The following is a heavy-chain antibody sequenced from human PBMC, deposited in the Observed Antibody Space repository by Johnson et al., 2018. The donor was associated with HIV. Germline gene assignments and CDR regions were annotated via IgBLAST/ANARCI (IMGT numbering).Heavy chain of an antibody. CDR2: ISYDGSNK. D-gene: IGHD5-24*01. V-gene: IGHV3-30*04. J-gene: IGHJ3*02. Sequence: QVQLVESGGGVVQPGRSLRLSCAASGFTFSSYAMHWVRQAPGKGLEWVAVISYDGSNKYYADSVKGRFTISRDNSKNTLYLQMNSLRAEDTAVYYCARERGMAGAFDIWGQG. CDR1: GFTFSSYA. CDR3: ARERGMAGAFDI.